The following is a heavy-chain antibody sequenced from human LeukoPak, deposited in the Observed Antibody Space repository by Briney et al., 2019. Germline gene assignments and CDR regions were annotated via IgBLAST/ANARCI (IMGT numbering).Heavy chain of an antibody. J-gene: IGHJ4*02. CDR3: ARGAYYYDSSGYYPDYFDY. CDR2: IIPIFGTA. D-gene: IGHD3-22*01. V-gene: IGHV1-69*06. CDR1: GYTFTGYY. Sequence: SVKVSCKASGYTFTGYYMHWVRQAPGQGLEWMGGIIPIFGTAKYAQKFQGRVTITADKSTSTAYMELSSLRYEDTAVYYCARGAYYYDSSGYYPDYFDYWGQGTLVTVSS.